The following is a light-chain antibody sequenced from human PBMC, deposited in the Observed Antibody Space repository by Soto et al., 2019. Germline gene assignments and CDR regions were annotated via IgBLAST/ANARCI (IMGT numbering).Light chain of an antibody. CDR1: QSISSW. V-gene: IGKV1-39*01. CDR3: QQSFTTWT. CDR2: DAS. Sequence: DIQMTQSPSTLSASVGDRVTITCRASQSISSWLAWYQQKPGKAPKLLIYDASNLQSGVPSRFSGGGSGTDFTLTISNLQPEDFATYYCQQSFTTWTFGQGTKVDIK. J-gene: IGKJ1*01.